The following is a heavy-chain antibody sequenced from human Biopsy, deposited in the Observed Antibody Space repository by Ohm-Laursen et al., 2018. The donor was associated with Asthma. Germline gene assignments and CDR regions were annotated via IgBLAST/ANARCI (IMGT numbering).Heavy chain of an antibody. CDR2: INSVFGTT. J-gene: IGHJ4*02. Sequence: SSVKVTCKSLGGTFNTYVIGWVRQAPGQGLEWMGGINSVFGTTTYPQKFQDRVTITADDSTSTVYMELSSLRSEDTAAYYCARKAGSCISRTCYSLDFWGQGTLVTVSS. CDR1: GGTFNTYV. D-gene: IGHD2-2*01. V-gene: IGHV1-69*01. CDR3: ARKAGSCISRTCYSLDF.